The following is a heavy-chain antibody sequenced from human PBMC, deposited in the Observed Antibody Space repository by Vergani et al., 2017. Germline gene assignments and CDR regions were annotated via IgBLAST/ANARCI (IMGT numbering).Heavy chain of an antibody. Sequence: QVKLVQSGAEVKKPGSSVKVSCKASVGTFSSYTISWARQAPGQGLEWMGRIIPILGIANYAQKFQGRVTITADKSTSTAYMELSSLRSEDTAVYYCARAGNYYGDYPEINWGQGTLVTVSS. J-gene: IGHJ4*02. CDR1: VGTFSSYT. D-gene: IGHD4-17*01. CDR3: ARAGNYYGDYPEIN. V-gene: IGHV1-69*02. CDR2: IIPILGIA.